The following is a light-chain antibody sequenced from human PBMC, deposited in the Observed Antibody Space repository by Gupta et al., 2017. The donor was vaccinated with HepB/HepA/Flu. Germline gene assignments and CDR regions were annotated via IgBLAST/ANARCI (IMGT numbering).Light chain of an antibody. CDR2: SNN. CDR1: SSNIGSNT. J-gene: IGLJ2*01. Sequence: QSVLTQPPSASGTPGQRVTISCSGSSSNIGSNTVNWYQQLPGTAPKLLIYSNNQRPSGVPDRFSGSKSGTSASLAISGLQSEDKADYYCAAWDDSLNGLLFGGGTKLTVL. V-gene: IGLV1-44*01. CDR3: AAWDDSLNGLL.